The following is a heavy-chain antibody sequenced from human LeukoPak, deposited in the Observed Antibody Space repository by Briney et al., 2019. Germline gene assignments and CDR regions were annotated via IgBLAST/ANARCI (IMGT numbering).Heavy chain of an antibody. CDR2: INPNSGDT. J-gene: IGHJ4*02. Sequence: VASVKVSCKASGYTFTGYYMHWVRQAPGQGLKWIGWINPNSGDTKYAQKFQGRVTMTRDTSISTAYMELSRLKSDDTAVYYCATQRGSYLWGTDFDYWGQGTLVTVSS. CDR3: ATQRGSYLWGTDFDY. V-gene: IGHV1-2*02. CDR1: GYTFTGYY. D-gene: IGHD3-16*01.